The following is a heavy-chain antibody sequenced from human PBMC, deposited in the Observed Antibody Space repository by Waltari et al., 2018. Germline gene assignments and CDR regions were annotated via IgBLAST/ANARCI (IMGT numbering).Heavy chain of an antibody. D-gene: IGHD3-3*02. CDR1: GFTFSSYW. J-gene: IGHJ6*02. V-gene: IGHV3-7*01. Sequence: EVQVVESGGGLVQPGGSLRLSCEASGFTFSSYWMIWVRQAPGKGLEWVAQIKQDGSEMYYVDSVKGRFTISRDNSKNTLYLQMNSLRAEDTAVYYCARDPGTRHFSSLSKRRYYYGMDVWGQGTTVTVSS. CDR2: IKQDGSEM. CDR3: ARDPGTRHFSSLSKRRYYYGMDV.